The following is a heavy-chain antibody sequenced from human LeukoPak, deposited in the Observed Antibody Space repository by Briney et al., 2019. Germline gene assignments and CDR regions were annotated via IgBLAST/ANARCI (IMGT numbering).Heavy chain of an antibody. D-gene: IGHD3-22*01. CDR3: ASSMYYYDSSGYLWFDP. V-gene: IGHV1-69*13. CDR2: IIPIFGTA. Sequence: SVKVSCKASGGTFSSYAISWVRQAPGQGLEWMGGIIPIFGTANYAQKFQGRVTITADESTSTAYMELSSLRSEGTAVYYCASSMYYYDSSGYLWFDPWGQGTLVTVSS. CDR1: GGTFSSYA. J-gene: IGHJ5*02.